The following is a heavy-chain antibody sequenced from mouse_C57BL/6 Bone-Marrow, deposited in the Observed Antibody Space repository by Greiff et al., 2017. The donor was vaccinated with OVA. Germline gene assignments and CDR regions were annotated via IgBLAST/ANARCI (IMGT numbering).Heavy chain of an antibody. CDR3: ASITTVVATDY. CDR2: INPYNGGT. D-gene: IGHD1-1*01. Sequence: EVQLQQSGPVLVKPGASVKMSCKASGYTFTDYYMNWVKQSHGKSLEWIGVINPYNGGTSYNQKLKGKATLTVDKSSSTAYMERNSLTSEDSAVYYCASITTVVATDYWGQGTTLTVSS. CDR1: GYTFTDYY. J-gene: IGHJ2*01. V-gene: IGHV1-19*01.